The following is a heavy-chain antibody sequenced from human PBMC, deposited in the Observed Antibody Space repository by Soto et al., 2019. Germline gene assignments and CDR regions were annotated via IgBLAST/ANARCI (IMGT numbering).Heavy chain of an antibody. CDR2: MNPNSGNT. D-gene: IGHD3-3*01. J-gene: IGHJ6*03. Sequence: ASVKVSCKASGYTFTSYDINWVRQATGQGLEWMGWMNPNSGNTGYAQKFQGRVTMTRNTSISTAYMELSSLRSEDTAVYYCARGHYDFWSGYYSRYMDVWGKGTTVNVSS. V-gene: IGHV1-8*01. CDR3: ARGHYDFWSGYYSRYMDV. CDR1: GYTFTSYD.